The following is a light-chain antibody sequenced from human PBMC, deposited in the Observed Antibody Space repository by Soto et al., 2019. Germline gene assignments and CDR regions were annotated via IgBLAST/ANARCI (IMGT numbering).Light chain of an antibody. CDR1: QSVSNN. CDR3: QQYNDWPPNYP. J-gene: IGKJ2*01. CDR2: GAS. V-gene: IGKV3-15*01. Sequence: EIVMTQSPATLSVSPGERATLSCRASQSVSNNLAWYQQKPGQAPRLLIHGASARATGIPARFSGGGSDTEFTLTISSLQSEDVAVYYCQQYNDWPPNYPFGQGTKLEIK.